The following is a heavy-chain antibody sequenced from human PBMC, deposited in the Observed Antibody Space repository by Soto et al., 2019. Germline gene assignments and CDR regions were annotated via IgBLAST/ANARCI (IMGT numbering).Heavy chain of an antibody. D-gene: IGHD3-10*01. V-gene: IGHV4-31*03. CDR2: IYYTGVT. CDR3: ARDLRGRRSGRFDP. J-gene: IGHJ5*02. Sequence: QVQLQESGPGLVKPSQTLSLTCTVSGDSITSGGYYWTWIRQHPGKGLERIGYIYYTGVTYYNPSLKCRVTISVDTSKNQFSLKLSSVTAADTAMYDCARDLRGRRSGRFDPWGQGTLVTVSS. CDR1: GDSITSGGYY.